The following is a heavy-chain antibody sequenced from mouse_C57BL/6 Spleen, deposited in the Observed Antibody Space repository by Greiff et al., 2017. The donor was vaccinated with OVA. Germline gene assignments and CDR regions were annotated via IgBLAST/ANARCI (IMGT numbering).Heavy chain of an antibody. J-gene: IGHJ1*03. V-gene: IGHV1-64*01. CDR3: ATHYYVSRGLDWYFDV. CDR2: IHPNSGST. CDR1: GYTFTSYW. D-gene: IGHD1-1*01. Sequence: QVQLQQPGAELVKPGASVKLSCKASGYTFTSYWLHWVKQRPGQGLEWIGMIHPNSGSTNYNEKFQSKATLTVDKSSSTAYMQLSSLTSEDSAVYYCATHYYVSRGLDWYFDVWGTGTTVTVSS.